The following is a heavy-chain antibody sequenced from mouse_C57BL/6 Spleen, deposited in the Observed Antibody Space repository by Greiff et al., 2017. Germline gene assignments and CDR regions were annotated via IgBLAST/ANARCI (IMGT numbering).Heavy chain of an antibody. Sequence: EVKLQESGGGLVKPGGSLKLSCAASGFTFSSYAMSWVRQTPEKRLEWVATISDGGSYTYYPDNVKGRVTISRDNAKNNLYLQMSHLKSEDTAMYYCARARTALGFDYWGQGTTLTVSS. CDR3: ARARTALGFDY. D-gene: IGHD3-1*01. J-gene: IGHJ2*01. V-gene: IGHV5-4*03. CDR1: GFTFSSYA. CDR2: ISDGGSYT.